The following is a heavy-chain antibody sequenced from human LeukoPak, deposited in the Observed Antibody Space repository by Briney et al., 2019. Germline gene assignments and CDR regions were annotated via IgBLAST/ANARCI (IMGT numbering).Heavy chain of an antibody. J-gene: IGHJ4*02. CDR1: GGSISSYY. Sequence: SETLSLTCTVSGGSISSYYWSWIRQPPGKGLEWIGYIYYSGSTNYNPSLKSRVTISLDTSQNQFSLKLTSVTPADTAVYYCAKTAKYYYGSETYYFFEYWGQGTLVTVSS. CDR2: IYYSGST. V-gene: IGHV4-59*01. CDR3: AKTAKYYYGSETYYFFEY. D-gene: IGHD3-10*01.